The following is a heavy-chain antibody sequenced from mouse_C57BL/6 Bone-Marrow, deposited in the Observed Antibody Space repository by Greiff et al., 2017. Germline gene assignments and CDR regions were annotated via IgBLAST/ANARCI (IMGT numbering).Heavy chain of an antibody. CDR2: IDPENGDT. D-gene: IGHD1-1*02. J-gene: IGHJ3*01. CDR3: TAATATWSWFAY. CDR1: GFNIKDDY. V-gene: IGHV14-4*01. Sequence: VQLQQSGAELVRPGASVKLSCTASGFNIKDDYMHWVKQRPEQGLEWIGWIDPENGDTEYASKFQGKATITADTSSNTAYLQLSSLTSEDTAVYYCTAATATWSWFAYRCRGTLVTVSA.